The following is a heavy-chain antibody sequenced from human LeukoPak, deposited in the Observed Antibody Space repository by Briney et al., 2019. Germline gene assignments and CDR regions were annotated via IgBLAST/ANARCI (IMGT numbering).Heavy chain of an antibody. CDR3: ARAFYPGYYSYMAV. V-gene: IGHV4-38-2*02. Sequence: SETLSLTCTVSDYSISSSYYWGWIRQPPGKGLEWFGIIYHSGSTYYNPSLKSRVTISVDTSKNQFSLKLSSVTAADTAVYYCARAFYPGYYSYMAVWGKGTTVTVSS. CDR2: IYHSGST. J-gene: IGHJ6*03. D-gene: IGHD3-3*02. CDR1: DYSISSSYY.